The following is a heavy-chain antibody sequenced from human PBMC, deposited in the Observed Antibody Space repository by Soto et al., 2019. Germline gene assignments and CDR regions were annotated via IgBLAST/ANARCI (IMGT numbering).Heavy chain of an antibody. V-gene: IGHV3-23*01. CDR2: ISGGGGNT. D-gene: IGHD4-17*01. J-gene: IGHJ4*02. CDR1: GFTFNNFA. CDR3: AKARPPAYGACAGVLFDY. Sequence: EVQLLEAGGGLVQPGGSLRLSCAASGFTFNNFAMNWVRQAPGKGLEWVSSISGGGGNTYYADSVKGRFTVSSDNSRDTLYLQMDSLRAEDTAVYYCAKARPPAYGACAGVLFDYWGQGTLVTVSA.